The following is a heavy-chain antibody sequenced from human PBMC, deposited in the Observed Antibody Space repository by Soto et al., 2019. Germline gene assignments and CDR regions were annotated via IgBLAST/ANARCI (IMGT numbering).Heavy chain of an antibody. Sequence: PSETLSLTCTVSGGSVSSGSYYWSWIRQPPGKGLEWIGYIYYSGSTNYNPSLKSRVTISVDTSKNQFSLKLSSVTAADTAVYYCARDGGGLSTGTYWFDPWGQGTLVTVSS. CDR1: GGSVSSGSYY. J-gene: IGHJ5*01. D-gene: IGHD3-10*01. CDR3: ARDGGGLSTGTYWFDP. CDR2: IYYSGST. V-gene: IGHV4-61*01.